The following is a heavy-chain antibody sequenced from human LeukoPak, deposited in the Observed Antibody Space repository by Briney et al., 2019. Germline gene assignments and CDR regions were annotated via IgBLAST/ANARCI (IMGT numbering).Heavy chain of an antibody. CDR3: ARVQRDDFGDYGNDY. Sequence: GGSLRLACEASGFSFNTYAMNWVRQAPGKGMEWVSAISGNGVNTHYVDSLKGRFIISRDNSKNTVYLQMSSLIAGDTAVYHCARVQRDDFGDYGNDYWGQGTLVTVSS. J-gene: IGHJ4*02. D-gene: IGHD4-17*01. CDR2: ISGNGVNT. CDR1: GFSFNTYA. V-gene: IGHV3-23*01.